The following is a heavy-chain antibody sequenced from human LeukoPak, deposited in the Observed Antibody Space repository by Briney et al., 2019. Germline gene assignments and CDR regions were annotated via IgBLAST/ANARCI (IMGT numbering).Heavy chain of an antibody. CDR2: ISGSGGST. CDR3: AKDRGVWWELLDY. V-gene: IGHV3-23*01. J-gene: IGHJ4*02. Sequence: GGSLRLSCAASGFTFSAYAMSWVRQAPGKGLEWVSAISGSGGSTYYADSVKGRFTISRDNSKNTLYLQMNSLRAEDTAVYYCAKDRGVWWELLDYWGQGTLVTVSS. CDR1: GFTFSAYA. D-gene: IGHD1-26*01.